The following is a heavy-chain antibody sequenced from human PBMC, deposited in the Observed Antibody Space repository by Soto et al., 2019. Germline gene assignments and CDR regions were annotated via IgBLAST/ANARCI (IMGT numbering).Heavy chain of an antibody. J-gene: IGHJ5*02. V-gene: IGHV1-69*01. Sequence: QVQLVQSGAEVQKPGSSVKVSCKASGGTFSSYAISWVRQSPGQGLEWMGGIIPIFGTANYAQKFQGRVTITADESTSTAYMELSSLRSEDTAVYYCARDIVVVVAATPGWFDPWGQGTLVTVSS. CDR3: ARDIVVVVAATPGWFDP. CDR1: GGTFSSYA. CDR2: IIPIFGTA. D-gene: IGHD2-15*01.